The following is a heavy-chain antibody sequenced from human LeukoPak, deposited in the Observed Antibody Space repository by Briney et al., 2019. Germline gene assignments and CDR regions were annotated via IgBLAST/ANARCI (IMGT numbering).Heavy chain of an antibody. CDR2: INNDGTTT. V-gene: IGHV3-74*03. CDR1: GFTFSGAW. Sequence: PGGSLRLSCAASGFTFSGAWMHWVRQAPGKGLVWVSRINNDGTTTMYADSVKGRFTISRDNAKNSLYLQMNSLRAEDTAVYYCARDTGGGYSCYDCWGQGTLVTASS. J-gene: IGHJ4*02. D-gene: IGHD5-18*01. CDR3: ARDTGGGYSCYDC.